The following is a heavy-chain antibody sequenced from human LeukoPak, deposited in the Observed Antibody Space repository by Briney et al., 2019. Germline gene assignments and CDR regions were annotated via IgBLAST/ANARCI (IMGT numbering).Heavy chain of an antibody. Sequence: PGRSLRLSCAASGFTFSSYAMHWVRQAPGKGLEWVAVISYDGSNKYYADSVKGRFTISRDNSKNPLYLQMNSLRAEDTAVYYCAKDPAQQLVEWGYFDYWGQGTLVTVSS. CDR2: ISYDGSNK. D-gene: IGHD6-13*01. CDR3: AKDPAQQLVEWGYFDY. V-gene: IGHV3-30-3*01. J-gene: IGHJ4*02. CDR1: GFTFSSYA.